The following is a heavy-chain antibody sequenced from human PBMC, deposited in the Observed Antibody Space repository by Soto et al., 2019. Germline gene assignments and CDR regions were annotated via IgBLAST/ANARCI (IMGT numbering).Heavy chain of an antibody. CDR1: GYTFTTYG. CDR3: ARSKIGVVIIDDY. D-gene: IGHD3-3*01. CDR2: ISAYNGNT. Sequence: ASVKSSCRASGYTFTTYGISWVRQAPGQGLEWMGWISAYNGNTNYAQKLQGRVTVTTDTSTSTAYMELRSLRSDDTAVYYCARSKIGVVIIDDYWGQGTLVTVSS. J-gene: IGHJ4*02. V-gene: IGHV1-18*01.